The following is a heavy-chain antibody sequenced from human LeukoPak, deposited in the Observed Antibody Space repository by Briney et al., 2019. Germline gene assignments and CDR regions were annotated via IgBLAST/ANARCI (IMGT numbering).Heavy chain of an antibody. Sequence: SETLSLTCIVSGGSISSYYWSWIRQPPGKGLEWIGNIYYNGSTNYNPSLKSRVSMSLDTSKNQFSLKLTSVTTADTALYYCARDLGDHLMDYLGQGTLVTVSS. D-gene: IGHD2-21*02. J-gene: IGHJ4*01. CDR2: IYYNGST. CDR1: GGSISSYY. CDR3: ARDLGDHLMDY. V-gene: IGHV4-59*01.